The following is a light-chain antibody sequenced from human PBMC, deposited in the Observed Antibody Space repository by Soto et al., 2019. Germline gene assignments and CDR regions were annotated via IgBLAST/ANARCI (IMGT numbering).Light chain of an antibody. CDR3: QQRSNWPLFT. J-gene: IGKJ3*01. Sequence: EIVLTQSPATLSLSPGERATLSCRASQSVSSYLAWYQQKPGQAPRLLIYDASNRATSIPARFSGSGSGTDFTLTIRSLEPEDFAVYYCQQRSNWPLFTFGPGTKVDIK. V-gene: IGKV3-11*01. CDR2: DAS. CDR1: QSVSSY.